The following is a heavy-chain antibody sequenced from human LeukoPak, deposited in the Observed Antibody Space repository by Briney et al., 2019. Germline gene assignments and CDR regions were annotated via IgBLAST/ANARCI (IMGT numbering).Heavy chain of an antibody. D-gene: IGHD3-22*01. Sequence: PGGSLRLSCAASGFTFSSYAMSWVRQAPGKGLEWVSAISGSGGSTYYADSVKGRFTISRDNSKNTLYLQMNSLRAEDTAVYYCAKLHYYDSSRYPYDAFDIWGQGTVVTVSS. J-gene: IGHJ3*02. CDR1: GFTFSSYA. V-gene: IGHV3-23*01. CDR2: ISGSGGST. CDR3: AKLHYYDSSRYPYDAFDI.